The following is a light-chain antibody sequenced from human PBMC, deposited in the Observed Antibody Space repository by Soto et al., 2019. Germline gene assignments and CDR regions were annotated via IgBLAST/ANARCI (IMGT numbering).Light chain of an antibody. CDR1: SSDVGGYNY. CDR2: EVS. CDR3: SSYTSSSLV. Sequence: QSALTQPASVSGSPGQSITISCSGTSSDVGGYNYVSWYQHHPGKAPKLMIYEVSNRPSGVSHRFSGSKSGNTASLTISGLQAEDEADYYCSSYTSSSLVFGGGTQLTVL. J-gene: IGLJ7*01. V-gene: IGLV2-14*01.